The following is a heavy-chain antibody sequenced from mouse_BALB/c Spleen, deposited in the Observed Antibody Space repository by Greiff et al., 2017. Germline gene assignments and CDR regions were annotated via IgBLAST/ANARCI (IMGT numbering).Heavy chain of an antibody. CDR2: IYPGSGNT. CDR3: ARWGTWFAY. CDR1: GYTFTDYY. V-gene: IGHV1-77*01. J-gene: IGHJ3*01. Sequence: QVQLKQSGAELARPGASVKLSCKASGYTFTDYYINWVKQRTGQGLEWIGEIYPGSGNTYYNEKFKGKATLTADKSSSTAYMQLSSLTSEDSAVYFCARWGTWFAYWGQGTLVTVSA. D-gene: IGHD3-3*01.